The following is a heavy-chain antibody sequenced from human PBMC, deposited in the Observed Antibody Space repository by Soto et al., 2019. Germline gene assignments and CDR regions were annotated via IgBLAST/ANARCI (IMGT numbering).Heavy chain of an antibody. D-gene: IGHD6-13*01. Sequence: GPTLVNPTQTLTLTCTFSGFSLSTSGVGVGWIRQPPGKALEWLALIYWNDDKRYSPSLKSRLTITKDTSKNQVVLTMTNMDPVDTATYYCAHSFYSSSGLVSCFDYWGQGTLVTVSS. V-gene: IGHV2-5*01. CDR2: IYWNDDK. J-gene: IGHJ4*02. CDR3: AHSFYSSSGLVSCFDY. CDR1: GFSLSTSGVG.